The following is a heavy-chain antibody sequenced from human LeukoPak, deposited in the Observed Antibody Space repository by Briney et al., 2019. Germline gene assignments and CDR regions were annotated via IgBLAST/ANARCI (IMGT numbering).Heavy chain of an antibody. CDR3: ARDLYYYDSSGYYAYYYYYGMDV. CDR1: GLTFSSYG. D-gene: IGHD3-22*01. J-gene: IGHJ6*02. CDR2: IWYDGSNK. V-gene: IGHV3-33*01. Sequence: PGGSLRLSCAASGLTFSSYGMHWVRQAPGKGLEWVAVIWYDGSNKYYADSVKGRFTISRDNSKNTLYLQMNSLRAEDTAVYYCARDLYYYDSSGYYAYYYYYGMDVWGQGTTVTVSS.